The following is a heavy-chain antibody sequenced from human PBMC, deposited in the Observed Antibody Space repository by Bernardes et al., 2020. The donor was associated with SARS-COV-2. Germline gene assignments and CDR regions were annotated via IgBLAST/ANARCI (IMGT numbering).Heavy chain of an antibody. D-gene: IGHD3-22*01. CDR3: AIPPTNYDRYGMDV. J-gene: IGHJ6*02. Sequence: ASVKVSCKASGYTFTGYYMHWVRQAPGQGLEWMGWINPNSGGTNYAQKFQGRVTMTRDTSISTAYMELSRLRSDDTAVYHCAIPPTNYDRYGMDVWGQGTTVTVSS. CDR2: INPNSGGT. V-gene: IGHV1-2*02. CDR1: GYTFTGYY.